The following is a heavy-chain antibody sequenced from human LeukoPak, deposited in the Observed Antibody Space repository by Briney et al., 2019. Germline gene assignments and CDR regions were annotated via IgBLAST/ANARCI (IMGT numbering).Heavy chain of an antibody. V-gene: IGHV3-21*01. J-gene: IGHJ6*02. CDR2: ISSSSSYI. Sequence: GGSLRLSCAASGFTFSSYSMNWVRQAPGKGLEWVSSISSSSSYIYYADSVKGRLTISRDNAKNSLYLQMNSLRAEDTAVYYCARDPVPDGMDVWGQGTTVTVSS. CDR3: ARDPVPDGMDV. CDR1: GFTFSSYS.